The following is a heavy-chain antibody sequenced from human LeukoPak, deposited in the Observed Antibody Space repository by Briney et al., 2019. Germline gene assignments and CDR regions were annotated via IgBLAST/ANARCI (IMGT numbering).Heavy chain of an antibody. V-gene: IGHV3-33*08. D-gene: IGHD6-13*01. CDR2: IWYDGSNK. Sequence: GGSLRLSCAASGFTFSNAWMTWVRQAPGKGLEWVAVIWYDGSNKYYAGSVKGRFTISRDNSKNTLYLQMNSLRAEDTAVYYCAREQQLVRNAFDIWGQGTMVTVSS. CDR1: GFTFSNAW. J-gene: IGHJ3*02. CDR3: AREQQLVRNAFDI.